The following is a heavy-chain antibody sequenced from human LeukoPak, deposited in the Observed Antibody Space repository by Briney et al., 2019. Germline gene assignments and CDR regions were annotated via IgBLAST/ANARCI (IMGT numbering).Heavy chain of an antibody. D-gene: IGHD6-6*01. CDR2: IKQDGSER. V-gene: IGHV3-7*01. Sequence: GGSLRLSCAASGFTFSNYWMSWVRQAPGKGLELVANIKQDGSERYYVDSMKGRFTVSRDNAKNSLYLQMNSLRADDTAVYYCARGPYNSSSWDFQHWGQGTLVTVSS. CDR3: ARGPYNSSSWDFQH. CDR1: GFTFSNYW. J-gene: IGHJ1*01.